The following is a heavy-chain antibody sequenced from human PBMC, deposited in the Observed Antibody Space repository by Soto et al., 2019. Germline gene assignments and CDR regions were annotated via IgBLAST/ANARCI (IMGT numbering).Heavy chain of an antibody. V-gene: IGHV4-59*01. Sequence: SETLSLTCTISGDSINNYFWNWIRQTPGKGLEWMGYISYSGSTSYNPSLQSRVTISSDTSKNHFSLKLSSVTAADTAVYYCARARQRDTGRGLDVWGQGTTVTVSS. CDR2: ISYSGST. J-gene: IGHJ6*02. D-gene: IGHD5-18*01. CDR1: GDSINNYF. CDR3: ARARQRDTGRGLDV.